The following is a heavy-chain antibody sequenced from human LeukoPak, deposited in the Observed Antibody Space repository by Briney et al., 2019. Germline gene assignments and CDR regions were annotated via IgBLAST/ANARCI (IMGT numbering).Heavy chain of an antibody. CDR1: GFTFSSYW. CDR3: ARDLSGYNWNDGLDY. Sequence: PGGSLRLSCVVSGFTFSSYWMTWVRPAPGKGVEWVGNLKQDGSERSYGDSVKGRFTISRDNAKNSLYLQMNSLRAEDTAVYYCARDLSGYNWNDGLDYWGQGTLVTVSS. CDR2: LKQDGSER. J-gene: IGHJ4*02. V-gene: IGHV3-7*01. D-gene: IGHD1-20*01.